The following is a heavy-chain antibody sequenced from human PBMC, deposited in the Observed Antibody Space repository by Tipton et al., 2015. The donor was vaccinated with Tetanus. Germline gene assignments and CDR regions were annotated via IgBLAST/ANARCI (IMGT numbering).Heavy chain of an antibody. CDR2: IYYSGST. CDR1: GGSISSGGYY. V-gene: IGHV4-31*03. J-gene: IGHJ4*02. CDR3: ARAPPYYDFVWGSYPKGECYFDY. D-gene: IGHD3-16*02. Sequence: TLSLTCTVSGGSISSGGYYWSWIRQHPGKGLEWIGYIYYSGSTYYNPSLKSRVTISVDTSKNQFSLKLSSVAAADTAVYYCARAPPYYDFVWGSYPKGECYFDYWGQRTLVPVSS.